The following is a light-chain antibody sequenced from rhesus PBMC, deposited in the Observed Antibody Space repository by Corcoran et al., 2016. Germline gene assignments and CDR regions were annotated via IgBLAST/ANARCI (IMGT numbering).Light chain of an antibody. CDR1: ENVNNY. Sequence: DIQMTQSPSSLSASVGDRVTITCRASENVNNYLNWYQQQPGKAPELQIYKESPLQSGVPSRFIGSGSGTDYTFTISSLQPEDVATYYCQHGYGTPLTFGGGTKVELK. J-gene: IGKJ4*01. CDR3: QHGYGTPLT. V-gene: IGKV1-74*01. CDR2: KES.